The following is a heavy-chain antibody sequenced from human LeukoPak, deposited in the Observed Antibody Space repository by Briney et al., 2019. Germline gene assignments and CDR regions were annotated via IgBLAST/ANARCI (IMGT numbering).Heavy chain of an antibody. Sequence: ASVKVSCKASGYTFTGYYMHWVRQAPGQGLEWMGWINPNSGGTNYAQKFQGRVTMTRDTSISTAYMELSRLISDDTAVYYCARDAESYSGYDSNWFDPWGQGTLVTVSS. J-gene: IGHJ5*02. V-gene: IGHV1-2*02. CDR1: GYTFTGYY. CDR3: ARDAESYSGYDSNWFDP. D-gene: IGHD5-12*01. CDR2: INPNSGGT.